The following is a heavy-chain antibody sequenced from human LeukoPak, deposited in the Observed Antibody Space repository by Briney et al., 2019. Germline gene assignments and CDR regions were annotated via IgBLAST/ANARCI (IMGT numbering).Heavy chain of an antibody. Sequence: PSETLSLTCTVSGYSISSGYYWGWIRQPPGKGLEWIGSIYHSGSTYYNPSLKSRVTISVDTSKNQFSLRLSSVTAADTAVYYCARGVPIDYWGQGTLVTVSS. CDR2: IYHSGST. V-gene: IGHV4-38-2*02. CDR1: GYSISSGYY. CDR3: ARGVPIDY. J-gene: IGHJ4*02.